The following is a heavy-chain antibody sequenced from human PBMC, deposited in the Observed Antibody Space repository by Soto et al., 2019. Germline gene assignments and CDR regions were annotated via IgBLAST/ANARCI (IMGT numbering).Heavy chain of an antibody. V-gene: IGHV3-74*01. CDR2: INSDGSST. Sequence: GGSLRLSCAASGFTFSSYWMHWVRQAPGKGLVWVSRINSDGSSTSYADSVKGRFTISRDNAKNTLYLQMNSLRAEDTAVYYCXRIPYSKLAYYYYGMDVWGQGTTVTVSS. D-gene: IGHD4-4*01. J-gene: IGHJ6*02. CDR1: GFTFSSYW. CDR3: XRIPYSKLAYYYYGMDV.